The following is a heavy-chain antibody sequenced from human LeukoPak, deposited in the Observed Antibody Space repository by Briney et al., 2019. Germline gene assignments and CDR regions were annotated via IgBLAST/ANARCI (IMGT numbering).Heavy chain of an antibody. J-gene: IGHJ4*02. Sequence: GASVKVSCKVSGYTLTELSMHWVRQAPGKGLEWMGGFDPEDGETIYAQKFQGRVTMTRDTSTSTVYMELSSLRSEDTAVYYCARDLLLAAAGTGVGYWGQGTLVTVSS. CDR1: GYTLTELS. D-gene: IGHD6-13*01. CDR2: FDPEDGET. V-gene: IGHV1-24*01. CDR3: ARDLLLAAAGTGVGY.